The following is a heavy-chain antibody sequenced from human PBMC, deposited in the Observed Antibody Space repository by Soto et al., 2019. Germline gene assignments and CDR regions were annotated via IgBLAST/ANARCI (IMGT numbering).Heavy chain of an antibody. CDR2: IIPIFGTA. CDR3: AREGASGCSGGSCYVGDYYYYGMDD. V-gene: IGHV1-69*13. CDR1: GGTFSSYA. J-gene: IGHJ6*02. Sequence: SVKVSCKASGGTFSSYAISWVRQAPGQGLEWMGGIIPIFGTANYAQKFQGRVTITADESTSTAYMELSSLSSEDTAVYYCAREGASGCSGGSCYVGDYYYYGMDDWGQGTTVTVSS. D-gene: IGHD2-15*01.